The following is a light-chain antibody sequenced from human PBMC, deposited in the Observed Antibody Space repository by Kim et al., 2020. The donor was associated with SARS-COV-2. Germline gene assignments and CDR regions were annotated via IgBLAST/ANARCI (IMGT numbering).Light chain of an antibody. CDR2: GKN. CDR1: SLRRYY. Sequence: VALGQTVKITWQGDSLRRYYASRYQQKPGQAPVLVIYGKNNRPSGIPDRFSGSSAGNTASLTITGAQAEDEADYYCNSRDSSGNHVFGTGTKVTVL. CDR3: NSRDSSGNHV. V-gene: IGLV3-19*01. J-gene: IGLJ1*01.